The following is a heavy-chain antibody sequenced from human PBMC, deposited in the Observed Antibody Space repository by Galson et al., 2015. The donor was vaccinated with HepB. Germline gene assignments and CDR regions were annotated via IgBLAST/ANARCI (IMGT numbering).Heavy chain of an antibody. Sequence: SLRLSCAASGFTFGDYAMSWFRQAPGKGLEWVGFIRSKTYGGSGEYAASVRGRFTIARDDSKSIAYLQMNSLKTEDTAIYYCSRDLPDYGDYAWGQGTLVTVSS. V-gene: IGHV3-49*03. CDR3: SRDLPDYGDYA. CDR2: IRSKTYGGSG. D-gene: IGHD4-17*01. J-gene: IGHJ4*02. CDR1: GFTFGDYA.